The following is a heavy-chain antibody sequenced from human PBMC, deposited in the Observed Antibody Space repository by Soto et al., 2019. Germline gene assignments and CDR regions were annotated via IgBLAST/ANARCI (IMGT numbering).Heavy chain of an antibody. CDR2: IIPILGIA. J-gene: IGHJ3*02. Sequence: SVKVSCKASGGTFSSYTISWVRQAPGQGLEWMGRIIPILGIANYAQKFQGRVTITADKSTSTAYMELSSLRSEDTAVYYCARVGLTGDYYDSSGVYNIDDAFDIWGQGTMVTVSS. V-gene: IGHV1-69*02. CDR3: ARVGLTGDYYDSSGVYNIDDAFDI. CDR1: GGTFSSYT. D-gene: IGHD3-22*01.